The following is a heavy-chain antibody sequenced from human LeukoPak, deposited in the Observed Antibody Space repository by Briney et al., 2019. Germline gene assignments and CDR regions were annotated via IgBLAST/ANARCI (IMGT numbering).Heavy chain of an antibody. CDR3: ARQTGSGLFILP. CDR1: GGSISRYS. V-gene: IGHV4-59*08. D-gene: IGHD3/OR15-3a*01. Sequence: SETLSLTCTVSGGSISRYSWSWIRQPPGKGLECIGYTHYSGSTNYNPSLKSRVTISVDMSKNQFSLRLTSVTAADTAVYYCARQTGSGLFILPGGQGTLVTVSS. CDR2: THYSGST. J-gene: IGHJ4*02.